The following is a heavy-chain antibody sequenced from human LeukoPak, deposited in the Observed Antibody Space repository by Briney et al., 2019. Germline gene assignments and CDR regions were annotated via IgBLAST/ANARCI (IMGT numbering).Heavy chain of an antibody. CDR1: GYTFTSYG. CDR3: TRDVDNPKNPCTSTTCIDV. CDR2: ISTYNGNT. Sequence: ASVKVSCKASGYTFTSYGISWVRQAPGQGLEWMGWISTYNGNTNYAQKLQDRVTMTTDTSTSTAYMELRSLTSDDTAVYYCTRDVDNPKNPCTSTTCIDVWGQGTTVIVSS. D-gene: IGHD2-2*01. J-gene: IGHJ6*02. V-gene: IGHV1-18*01.